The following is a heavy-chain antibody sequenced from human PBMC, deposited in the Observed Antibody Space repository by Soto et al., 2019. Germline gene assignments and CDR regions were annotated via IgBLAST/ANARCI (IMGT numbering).Heavy chain of an antibody. CDR2: INPSGGST. CDR3: AISLGIVATLDY. V-gene: IGHV1-46*01. J-gene: IGHJ4*02. CDR1: GYTFTSYY. Sequence: ASVKVSCKASGYTFTSYYMHWVRQAPGQGLKWMGIINPSGGSTSYAQKFQGRVTMTRDTSTSTVYMELSSLRSEDTAVYYCAISLGIVATLDYWGQGTLVTVST. D-gene: IGHD5-12*01.